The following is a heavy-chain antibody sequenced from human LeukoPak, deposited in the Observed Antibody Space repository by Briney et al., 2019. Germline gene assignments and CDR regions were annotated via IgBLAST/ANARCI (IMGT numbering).Heavy chain of an antibody. D-gene: IGHD3-3*01. J-gene: IGHJ6*02. CDR3: ARVYYDFWSGYYPRPYYYGMDV. Sequence: PSQTLSLTCTVSGGSISSGGYYWSWIRRHPGKGLEWIGYIYYSGSTYYNPSLKSRVTISVDTSKNQFSLKLSSVTAADTAVYYCARVYYDFWSGYYPRPYYYGMDVWGQGTTVTVSS. V-gene: IGHV4-31*03. CDR2: IYYSGST. CDR1: GGSISSGGYY.